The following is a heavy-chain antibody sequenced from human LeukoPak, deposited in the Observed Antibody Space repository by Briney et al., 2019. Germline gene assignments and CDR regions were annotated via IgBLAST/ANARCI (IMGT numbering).Heavy chain of an antibody. V-gene: IGHV1-2*02. Sequence: ASVKVSCKASGYTFTSYGISWVRQAPGQGLEWMGWINPNSGDTNYAQKFQGRVTMTRDTSISTAYMELSRLRSDDTAVYYCAREMYYDFWRGSDYWGRGTLVTVSS. J-gene: IGHJ4*02. CDR2: INPNSGDT. CDR1: GYTFTSYG. D-gene: IGHD3-3*01. CDR3: AREMYYDFWRGSDY.